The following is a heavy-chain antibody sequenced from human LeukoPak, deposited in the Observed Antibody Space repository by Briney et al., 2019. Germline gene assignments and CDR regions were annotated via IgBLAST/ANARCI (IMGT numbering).Heavy chain of an antibody. CDR2: ISYDGSNK. V-gene: IGHV3-30-3*01. CDR3: ARDRLSGYSYGPIDY. CDR1: GFTFSSYA. D-gene: IGHD5-18*01. J-gene: IGHJ4*02. Sequence: GSLRLSCAASGFTFSSYAMHWVRQAPGKGLEWVAVISYDGSNKYYADSVKGRFTISRDNSKNTLYLQMNSLRAEDTAVYYCARDRLSGYSYGPIDYWGQGTLVTVSS.